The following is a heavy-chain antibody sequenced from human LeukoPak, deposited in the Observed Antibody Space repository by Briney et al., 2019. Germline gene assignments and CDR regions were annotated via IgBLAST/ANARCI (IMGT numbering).Heavy chain of an antibody. D-gene: IGHD3-10*01. CDR2: ISYDGSNK. Sequence: GGSLRLSCAASGFTFSSYGMHWVRQAPGKGLEWVAVISYDGSNKYYADSVKGQFTISRDNSKNTLYLQMNSLRVEDTAVYYCAKDYYGSGSYDYWGQGTLVTVSS. CDR3: AKDYYGSGSYDY. J-gene: IGHJ4*02. CDR1: GFTFSSYG. V-gene: IGHV3-30*18.